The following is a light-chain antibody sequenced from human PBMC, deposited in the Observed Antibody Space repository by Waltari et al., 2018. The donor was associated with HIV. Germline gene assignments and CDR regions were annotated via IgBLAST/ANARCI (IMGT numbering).Light chain of an antibody. CDR3: AAWDYSLSGWV. CDR2: GIN. V-gene: IGLV1-47*01. J-gene: IGLJ3*02. Sequence: QSVLTQPPSASGTPGQRVTISCSGSNSNVGISYVYWYQHSPGTTPKLVIYGINQRPSGVPDRFSGSKSGTSVSLVISGIRSEDEADYYCAAWDYSLSGWVFGGGTKLTVL. CDR1: NSNVGISY.